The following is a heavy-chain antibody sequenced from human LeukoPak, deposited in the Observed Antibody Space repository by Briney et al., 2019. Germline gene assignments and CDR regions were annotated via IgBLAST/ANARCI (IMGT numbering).Heavy chain of an antibody. J-gene: IGHJ4*02. D-gene: IGHD3-22*01. V-gene: IGHV1-18*01. CDR1: GYTFTSYG. CDR2: ISAYNGNT. CDR3: ARENYYDSSGYYSPVDY. Sequence: ASVKVSCKASGYTFTSYGISWVRQAPGQGLEWVGWISAYNGNTNYAQKLQGRVTMTTDTSTSTAYMELRSLRSDDTAVYYCARENYYDSSGYYSPVDYWGQGTLVTVSS.